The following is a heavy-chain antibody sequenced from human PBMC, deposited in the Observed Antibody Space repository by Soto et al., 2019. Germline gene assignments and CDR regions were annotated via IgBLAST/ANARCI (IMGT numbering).Heavy chain of an antibody. J-gene: IGHJ6*02. CDR3: ARVEGAPPYDYGMDV. CDR2: IWYDGSNK. CDR1: GFTFSSYG. V-gene: IGHV3-33*01. Sequence: PGGSLRLSCAASGFTFSSYGMHWVRQAPGKGLEWVAVIWYDGSNKYYADSVKGRFTISRDNSKNTLYLQMNSLRAEDTAVYYCARVEGAPPYDYGMDVWGQGTTVTVSS.